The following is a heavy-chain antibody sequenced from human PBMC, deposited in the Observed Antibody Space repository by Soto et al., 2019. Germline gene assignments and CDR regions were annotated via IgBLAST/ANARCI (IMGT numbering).Heavy chain of an antibody. CDR1: GFTLSGYA. CDR3: ARRARPDFYYMDV. Sequence: GGSLRLSCAASGFTLSGYAMDWVRQAPGEGLEYVSGISSNGVGTYYANSVQGRFTISRDNSKNTVYLQMGSLRPEDMAVYYCARRARPDFYYMDVWGKGTTVTVSS. J-gene: IGHJ6*03. CDR2: ISSNGVGT. D-gene: IGHD6-6*01. V-gene: IGHV3-64*01.